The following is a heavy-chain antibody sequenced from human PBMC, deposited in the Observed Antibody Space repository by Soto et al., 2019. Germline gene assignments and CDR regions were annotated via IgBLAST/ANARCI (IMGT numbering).Heavy chain of an antibody. J-gene: IGHJ3*02. CDR3: AIPEYYESRGYRPRPYAFEI. CDR2: IIPILGTA. Sequence: SVKVSCKASGGTFSSYSISWVRQAPGRGLEWMGGIIPILGTANYDQTFQGGVTITAAESTSTAYLELSSLRREDTAGHYCAIPEYYESRGYRPRPYAFEIWGPGTRVNVSS. D-gene: IGHD3-22*01. V-gene: IGHV1-69*13. CDR1: GGTFSSYS.